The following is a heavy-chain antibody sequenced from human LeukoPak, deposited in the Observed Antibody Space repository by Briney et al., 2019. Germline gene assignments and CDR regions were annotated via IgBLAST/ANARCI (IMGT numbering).Heavy chain of an antibody. J-gene: IGHJ4*02. CDR1: GGSISSYY. V-gene: IGHV4-4*09. CDR3: ARRGQQLEFDY. CDR2: IYSTGSN. D-gene: IGHD6-13*01. Sequence: SETLSLTCSVSGGSISSYYWSWIRQPPGKGLEWIGYIYSTGSNNYNPSLKSRVTISVDTSKNQFSLKLGSVTAADTAVYYCARRGQQLEFDYWGQGTLVTVSS.